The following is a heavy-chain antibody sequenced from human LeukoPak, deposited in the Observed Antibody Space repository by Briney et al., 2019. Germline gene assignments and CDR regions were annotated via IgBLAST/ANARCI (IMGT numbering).Heavy chain of an antibody. CDR2: IGARYGST. V-gene: IGHV3-23*01. CDR1: GFNFSTYA. D-gene: IGHD3-22*01. CDR3: AKDYYYDPVDAFDV. Sequence: PGGSLRLSCAASGFNFSTYAMSWVRQAPGKGLEWVSCIGARYGSTFYADSVKGRFTISRDNSKNTLYLQMNSLRAEDTGVYYCAKDYYYDPVDAFDVWGQGTMVSVSS. J-gene: IGHJ3*01.